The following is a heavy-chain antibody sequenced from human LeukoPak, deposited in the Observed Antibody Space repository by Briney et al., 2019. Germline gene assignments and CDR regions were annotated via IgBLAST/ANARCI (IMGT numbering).Heavy chain of an antibody. V-gene: IGHV1-2*02. CDR2: INPNSGGT. CDR1: GYTFTSYD. CDR3: ARDDFVVVPAAIQYYFYGLVV. J-gene: IGHJ6*02. Sequence: ASVKVSCKASGYTFTSYDINWVRQATGQGLEWMGWINPNSGGTNYAQKFQGRVTMTGDTSISTAYMELSRLRSDDTAVYYCARDDFVVVPAAIQYYFYGLVVWGQGTTVTVSS. D-gene: IGHD2-2*01.